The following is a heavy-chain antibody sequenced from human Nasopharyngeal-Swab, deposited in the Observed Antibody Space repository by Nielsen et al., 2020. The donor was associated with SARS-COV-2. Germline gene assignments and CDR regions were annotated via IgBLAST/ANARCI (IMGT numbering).Heavy chain of an antibody. CDR2: IYHSGST. CDR1: GSSISSGYY. J-gene: IGHJ4*02. V-gene: IGHV4-38-2*02. CDR3: ARDAYYYDSSGYYYNPWGY. Sequence: SETLSLTCTVSGSSISSGYYWGWIRQPPGKGLEWIGSIYHSGSTYYNPSLKSRVTISVDTSKNQFSLKLSSVTAADTAVYYCARDAYYYDSSGYYYNPWGYWGQGTLVTVSS. D-gene: IGHD3-22*01.